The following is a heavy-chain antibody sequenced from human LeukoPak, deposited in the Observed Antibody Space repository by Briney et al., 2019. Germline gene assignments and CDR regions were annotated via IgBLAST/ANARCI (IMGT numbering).Heavy chain of an antibody. CDR1: GGSGSSGGNY. D-gene: IGHD5-18*01. CDR2: IYSTGST. J-gene: IGHJ2*01. Sequence: SETLSLTCSVSGGSGSSGGNYWSWIRQYPGKGLEWIGYIYSTGSTNYNPSLKSRVTISVDTSKNQFSLKLSSVTAADTAVYYCAAYSYGYVHWYFDLWGRGTLVTVSS. CDR3: AAYSYGYVHWYFDL. V-gene: IGHV4-31*03.